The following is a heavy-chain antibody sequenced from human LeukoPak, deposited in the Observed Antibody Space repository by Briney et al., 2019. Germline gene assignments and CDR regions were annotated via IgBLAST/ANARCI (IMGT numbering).Heavy chain of an antibody. Sequence: KPPETLSLTCTVSGDSISSSNYYWGWIRQPPGKGLEWIGSVYYTGSTYYNPSLKSRVTISVDTSKNQFSLKLNSVTAADTAVYYCARPGYSSGPYYFDYWGQGTLVTVSS. CDR1: GDSISSSNYY. CDR2: VYYTGST. D-gene: IGHD5-18*01. V-gene: IGHV4-39*01. J-gene: IGHJ4*02. CDR3: ARPGYSSGPYYFDY.